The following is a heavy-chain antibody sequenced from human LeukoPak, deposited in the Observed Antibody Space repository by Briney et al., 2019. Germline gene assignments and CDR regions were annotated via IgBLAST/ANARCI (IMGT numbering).Heavy chain of an antibody. V-gene: IGHV1-3*01. CDR1: GYTFTSYA. J-gene: IGHJ4*02. D-gene: IGHD5-12*01. CDR2: INAGNGNT. Sequence: ASVKVSCKASGYTFTSYAMHWVRQAPGQRLEWIGWINAGNGNTKYSQKSQGRVTITRDTSASTAYMELSSLRSEDTAVYYCAREGATIDFDYWGQGTLVTVSS. CDR3: AREGATIDFDY.